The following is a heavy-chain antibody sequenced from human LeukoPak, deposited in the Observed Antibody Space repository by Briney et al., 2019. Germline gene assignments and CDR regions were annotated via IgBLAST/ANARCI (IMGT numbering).Heavy chain of an antibody. CDR2: ISYDGSNK. D-gene: IGHD6-19*01. Sequence: PGGSLRLSCAASGFTFSSYAMHWVRQAPGKGLEWVAVISYDGSNKYYADSVKGRFTISRDNSKNTLYLQMNSLRAEDTAVYYCARDSIAVAGTRYNWFDPWGQGTLVTVSS. V-gene: IGHV3-30-3*01. J-gene: IGHJ5*02. CDR3: ARDSIAVAGTRYNWFDP. CDR1: GFTFSSYA.